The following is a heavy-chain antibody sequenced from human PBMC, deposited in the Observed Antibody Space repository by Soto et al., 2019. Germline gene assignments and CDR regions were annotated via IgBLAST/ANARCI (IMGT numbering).Heavy chain of an antibody. J-gene: IGHJ4*02. CDR2: ISGYNGNT. D-gene: IGHD6-6*01. Sequence: EASVKVSCKASGYTFSSYGFSWVRQAPGQGLEWIGWISGYNGNTNYAQRFQGRVTMTTDTSTSTAYMELRSLRSDDTAVYYCAREGQLGYWGRGTRVTVSS. CDR1: GYTFSSYG. CDR3: AREGQLGY. V-gene: IGHV1-18*01.